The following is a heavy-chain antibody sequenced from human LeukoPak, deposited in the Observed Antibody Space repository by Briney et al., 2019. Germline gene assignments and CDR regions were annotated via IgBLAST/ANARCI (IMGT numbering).Heavy chain of an antibody. V-gene: IGHV4-34*01. Sequence: SETLSLTCAVYGGSFSGYYWSWIRQPPGKGLEWIGEIKHSGSTNYNPSLKSRVAISVDTSKNQFSLKLSSVTAADTAVYYCARVEEQWLVQVYWGQGTLVTVSS. CDR1: GGSFSGYY. CDR2: IKHSGST. CDR3: ARVEEQWLVQVY. J-gene: IGHJ4*02. D-gene: IGHD6-19*01.